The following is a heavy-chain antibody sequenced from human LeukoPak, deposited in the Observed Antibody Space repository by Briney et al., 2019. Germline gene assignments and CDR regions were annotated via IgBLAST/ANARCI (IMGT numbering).Heavy chain of an antibody. J-gene: IGHJ4*02. D-gene: IGHD6-19*01. Sequence: ASVKVSCKASGYTFTNNDINWVRQATGQGIEWMGWVSPDSGDTGYAPNFRGRVTTTTDTSINTAYMELTSLTSEDTAIYYCTRGRAAGDWGQGTLVTVSS. CDR3: TRGRAAGD. CDR1: GYTFTNND. V-gene: IGHV1-8*01. CDR2: VSPDSGDT.